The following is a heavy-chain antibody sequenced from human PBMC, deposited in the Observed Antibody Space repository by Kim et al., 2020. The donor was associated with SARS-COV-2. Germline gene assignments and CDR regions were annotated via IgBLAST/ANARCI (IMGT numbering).Heavy chain of an antibody. Sequence: ASVKVSCKASGYTFTSYAMHWVRQAPGQRLEWMGWINAGNGNTKYSQKFQGRVTITRDTSASTAYMELSSLRSEDTAVYYCARAGDVWELLYYFDYWGQGPLVTVSS. V-gene: IGHV1-3*01. CDR1: GYTFTSYA. J-gene: IGHJ4*02. CDR2: INAGNGNT. D-gene: IGHD1-26*01. CDR3: ARAGDVWELLYYFDY.